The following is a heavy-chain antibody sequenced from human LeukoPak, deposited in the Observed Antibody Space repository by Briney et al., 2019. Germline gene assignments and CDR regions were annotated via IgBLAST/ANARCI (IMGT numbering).Heavy chain of an antibody. Sequence: GGSLRLSCAASGFNFDDYAMHWVRQAPGKGLEWVGRITNKPKSYNTEYAASVKGRFTISRDDSKNSLYLQMNSLKTEDTAVYYCARAFHYDFWSGSYYVDYWGQGTLVTVSS. CDR1: GFNFDDYA. CDR2: ITNKPKSYNT. V-gene: IGHV3-72*01. D-gene: IGHD3-3*01. J-gene: IGHJ4*02. CDR3: ARAFHYDFWSGSYYVDY.